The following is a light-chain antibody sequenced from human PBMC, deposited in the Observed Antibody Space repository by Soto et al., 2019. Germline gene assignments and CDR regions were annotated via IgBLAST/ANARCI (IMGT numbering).Light chain of an antibody. J-gene: IGKJ3*01. CDR1: QSVGSSY. CDR2: DVS. CDR3: QQYVSSPFS. Sequence: DRTSHAWKTSQSVGSSYLTWYQQTPGQATGLLLYDVSSRGTGIPDRFSGSGSGTVFHITISRLEPEDCAVYCSQQYVSSPFSFGAGTKVDIK. V-gene: IGKV3-20*01.